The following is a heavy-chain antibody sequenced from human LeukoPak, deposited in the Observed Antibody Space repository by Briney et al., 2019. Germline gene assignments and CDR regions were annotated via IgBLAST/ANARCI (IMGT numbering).Heavy chain of an antibody. V-gene: IGHV3-23*01. J-gene: IGHJ4*02. CDR2: ISGTGGNT. CDR3: AKGIRSLAGIFDY. CDR1: GFTLNSYA. D-gene: IGHD6-19*01. Sequence: GGSLRLSCAASGFTLNSYAMTWVRQAPGKGLEWVSSISGTGGNTDYADAAKGRFTISRDNSKNTLYLQMNSLRAEDTAIYYCAKGIRSLAGIFDYWGQGTLVTASS.